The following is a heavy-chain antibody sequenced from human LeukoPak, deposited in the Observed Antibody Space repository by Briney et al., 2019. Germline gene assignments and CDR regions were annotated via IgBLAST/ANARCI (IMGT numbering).Heavy chain of an antibody. D-gene: IGHD6-19*01. CDR3: ARDLEQWLGTLKIDY. CDR1: GFTFSSYA. CDR2: ISYDGSNK. Sequence: GGSLRLSCAASGFTFSSYAMHWVRQAPGKGLEWVAVISYDGSNKYYADSVKGRFTISRDNSKSTLYLQMNSLRAEDTAVYYCARDLEQWLGTLKIDYWGQGTLVTVSS. J-gene: IGHJ4*02. V-gene: IGHV3-30-3*01.